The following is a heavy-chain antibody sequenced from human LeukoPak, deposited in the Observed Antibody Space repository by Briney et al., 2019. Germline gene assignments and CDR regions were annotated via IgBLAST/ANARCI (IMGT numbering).Heavy chain of an antibody. CDR3: AKDGVGTTSLYFFDY. Sequence: GGSLRLSCAASGFTFSSYAMSWVRQAPEKGLEWVSAISDSGGSTYYADSVKGRFTISRDNSKNTLYLQMNSLRAEDTAIYYCAKDGVGTTSLYFFDYWGQGTLVTVSS. CDR1: GFTFSSYA. J-gene: IGHJ4*02. CDR2: ISDSGGST. V-gene: IGHV3-23*01. D-gene: IGHD1-26*01.